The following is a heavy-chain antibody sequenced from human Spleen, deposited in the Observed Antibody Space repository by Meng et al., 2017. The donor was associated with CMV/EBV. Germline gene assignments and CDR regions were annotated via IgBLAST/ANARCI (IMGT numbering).Heavy chain of an antibody. Sequence: GGSLRLSCAASGFTFSTYAIHWVRQTPGTGLEWVALISYDGDNKYYADSVKGRFTISRDNAKNLVYLQMNSLRPDDTALYYCAKEGVAGFDFWGQGTLVTVSS. CDR3: AKEGVAGFDF. V-gene: IGHV3-30-3*02. J-gene: IGHJ4*02. CDR1: GFTFSTYA. CDR2: ISYDGDNK. D-gene: IGHD6-19*01.